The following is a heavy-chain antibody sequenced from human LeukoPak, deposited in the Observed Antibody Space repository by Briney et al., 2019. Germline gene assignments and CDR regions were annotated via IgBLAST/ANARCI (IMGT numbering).Heavy chain of an antibody. J-gene: IGHJ4*02. Sequence: GGSLRLSCAASGFTFSSYAMHWVRQAPGKGLEWVAVISYDGSNKYYADSVKGRFTISRDNSKNTLYLQMNSLRAEDTAGYYCARDREGATDYWGQGTLVTVSS. V-gene: IGHV3-30*04. CDR1: GFTFSSYA. CDR3: ARDREGATDY. D-gene: IGHD1-26*01. CDR2: ISYDGSNK.